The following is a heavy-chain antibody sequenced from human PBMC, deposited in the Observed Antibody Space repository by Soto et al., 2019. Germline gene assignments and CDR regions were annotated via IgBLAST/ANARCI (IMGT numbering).Heavy chain of an antibody. Sequence: GGSLRLSCEASGFSFGSYSMNWVRQAPGKGLEWVSFISGRGTTTYYADSVKGRFTVSRDNAKNSLSLEVNSLRDEDTAVYYCARLGYCSSATCKYYFYYYGMDVWGQGITVTVSS. D-gene: IGHD2-2*01. CDR1: GFSFGSYS. CDR2: ISGRGTTT. J-gene: IGHJ6*02. CDR3: ARLGYCSSATCKYYFYYYGMDV. V-gene: IGHV3-48*02.